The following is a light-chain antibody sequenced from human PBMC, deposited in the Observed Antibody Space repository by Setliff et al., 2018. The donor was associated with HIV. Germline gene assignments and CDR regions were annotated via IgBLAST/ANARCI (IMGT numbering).Light chain of an antibody. CDR1: QSVLMSSNNKNY. CDR3: QQYYTTPFT. V-gene: IGKV4-1*01. J-gene: IGKJ4*01. CDR2: WAS. Sequence: DIVMTQSPDSLAVSLGERATINCKSSQSVLMSSNNKNYLAWYQQRPGQPPKLLIYWASTRESGVPDRFSGSGSGTDFTLTISSLQAEDVAVYYCQQYYTTPFTFGGGTKVDIK.